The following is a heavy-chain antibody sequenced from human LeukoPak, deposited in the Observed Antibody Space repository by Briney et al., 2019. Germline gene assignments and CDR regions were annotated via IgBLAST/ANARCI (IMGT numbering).Heavy chain of an antibody. V-gene: IGHV4-4*07. CDR2: IYAGDSA. J-gene: IGHJ5*02. Sequence: SETLSLTCTVSGGSISGYYWSWIRQPAGKGLEWIGRIYAGDSASYNPSLKSRVTMSADMSKNQLSLKLTSVTAADTAVYYCTKEPVPWGQGTLVIVSS. CDR3: TKEPVP. CDR1: GGSISGYY.